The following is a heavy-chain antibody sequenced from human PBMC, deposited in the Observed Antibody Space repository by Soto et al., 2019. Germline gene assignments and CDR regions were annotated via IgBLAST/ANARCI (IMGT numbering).Heavy chain of an antibody. V-gene: IGHV4-59*01. CDR1: GGSISSYY. CDR2: IYYSGST. D-gene: IGHD3-22*01. J-gene: IGHJ4*02. CDR3: ARLYDSSGYYYVGLDY. Sequence: SETLYLTCTVSGGSISSYYWSWIRQPPGKGLEWIGYIYYSGSTNYNPSLKSRVTISVDTSKNQFSLKLSSVTAADTAVYYCARLYDSSGYYYVGLDYWGQGTLVTVSS.